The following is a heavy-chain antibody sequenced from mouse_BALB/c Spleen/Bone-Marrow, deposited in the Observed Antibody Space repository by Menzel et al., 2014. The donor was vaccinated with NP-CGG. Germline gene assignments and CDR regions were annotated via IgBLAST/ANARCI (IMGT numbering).Heavy chain of an antibody. Sequence: EVQLQQSGPELVKPGASMKISCKASGYSFTGYTMNWVKQSHGKNLEWIGLINPYNGGTRYNQKFKGKATLTIDKSSSAAYMELLSLTSEDSAVYYCATSGTRGNYAMDYWGQGTSVTVSS. CDR1: GYSFTGYT. J-gene: IGHJ4*01. CDR2: INPYNGGT. CDR3: ATSGTRGNYAMDY. V-gene: IGHV1-18*01. D-gene: IGHD4-1*01.